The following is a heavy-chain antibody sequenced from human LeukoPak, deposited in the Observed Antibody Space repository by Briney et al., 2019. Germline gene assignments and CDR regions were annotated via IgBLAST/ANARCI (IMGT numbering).Heavy chain of an antibody. Sequence: GGSLRLSCTASGFTFNTYWMHWVRQAPGKGLVWVSRIDSGVSNTIYTDSVKGRFTISRDNAKNTLYLQMNSLRAEDTAVYYCARDAVDTANAVWGQGTTVTVSS. CDR1: GFTFNTYW. V-gene: IGHV3-74*01. J-gene: IGHJ6*02. CDR2: IDSGVSNT. CDR3: ARDAVDTANAV. D-gene: IGHD5-18*01.